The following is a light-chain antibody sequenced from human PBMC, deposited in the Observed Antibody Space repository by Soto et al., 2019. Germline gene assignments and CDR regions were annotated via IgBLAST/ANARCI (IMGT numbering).Light chain of an antibody. CDR2: DAS. V-gene: IGKV1-5*01. Sequence: DIQMTQSPSTLSASVGDRVTITCRASQSVSNWLAWYQQKPGKAPNLLIYDASSLESGVPSRFSGSGSGTEFTLTISSLQPDDVATYSCQQYTPNSRTFGQGTKVEIK. J-gene: IGKJ1*01. CDR1: QSVSNW. CDR3: QQYTPNSRT.